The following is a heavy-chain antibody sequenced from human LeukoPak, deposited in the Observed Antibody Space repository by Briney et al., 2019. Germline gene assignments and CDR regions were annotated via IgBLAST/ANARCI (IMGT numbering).Heavy chain of an antibody. CDR3: ARAGYSGSYYFAY. D-gene: IGHD1-26*01. Sequence: PGGSLRLSCAASGLTFSSYWTRWVRQAPGKGLVWVSRINYDGSSTSYADSVKGRFTISSDNTKNTLYLQMNRLRAEDTAVYYCARAGYSGSYYFAYWGQGTLVTVSS. CDR1: GLTFSSYW. J-gene: IGHJ4*02. CDR2: INYDGSST. V-gene: IGHV3-74*01.